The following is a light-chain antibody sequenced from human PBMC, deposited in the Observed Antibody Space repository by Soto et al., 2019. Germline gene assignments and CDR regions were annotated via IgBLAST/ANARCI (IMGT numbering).Light chain of an antibody. CDR2: DVS. V-gene: IGLV2-11*01. CDR3: CSYAGSYPWV. J-gene: IGLJ3*02. CDR1: SSDVGGYNY. Sequence: QSVLTQPRSVSGSPGQSVTISCTGTSSDVGGYNYVSWYQQHPGKAPKLMIYDVSKRPSGVPDRFSGSKSDNTASLTISGLQAEDEADYYCCSYAGSYPWVFGGGTKLTVL.